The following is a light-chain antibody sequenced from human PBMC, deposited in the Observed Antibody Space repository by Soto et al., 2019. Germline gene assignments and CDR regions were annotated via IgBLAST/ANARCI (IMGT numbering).Light chain of an antibody. CDR1: QSVSSN. CDR2: GAF. V-gene: IGKV3-15*01. Sequence: EIVMTQSPATLSVSPGERATLSCRASQSVSSNLAWYQQKPGQAPRLLINGAFTRATGIPARFSGSGSGTEFTLTISSLQSEDFAVYYCQQYNDWPITFGQGTRLEIK. CDR3: QQYNDWPIT. J-gene: IGKJ5*01.